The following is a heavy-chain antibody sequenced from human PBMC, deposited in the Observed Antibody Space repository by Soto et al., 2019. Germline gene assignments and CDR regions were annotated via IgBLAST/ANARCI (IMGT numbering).Heavy chain of an antibody. J-gene: IGHJ4*02. CDR2: INAGNGNT. V-gene: IGHV1-3*05. D-gene: IGHD6-19*01. CDR3: ARAVAVPADFDY. CDR1: GYTFTGYA. Sequence: QVQLVQSGAEEKKPGASVKVSCKASGYTFTGYAMHWVRQAPGQRLEWMGWINAGNGNTKYSQKFQGRVTITRDTSASAAYMEVSSLSSEDTAVYYCARAVAVPADFDYWGQGTLVTVSS.